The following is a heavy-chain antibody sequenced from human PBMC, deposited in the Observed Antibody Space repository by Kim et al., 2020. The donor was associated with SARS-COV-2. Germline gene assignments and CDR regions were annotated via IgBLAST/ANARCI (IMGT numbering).Heavy chain of an antibody. J-gene: IGHJ4*02. V-gene: IGHV3-43*01. CDR1: GFTFDDYT. D-gene: IGHD2-21*02. CDR2: ISWDGDST. CDR3: VKDAPGDCGGDCYLNFDS. Sequence: GGSLRLSCAASGFTFDDYTMHWVRQVPGKGLEWVSLISWDGDSTYYADFVKGRFTISRDNSKNSLYLQMNSLRTEDTALYYCVKDAPGDCGGDCYLNFDSWGQGTLVTVSS.